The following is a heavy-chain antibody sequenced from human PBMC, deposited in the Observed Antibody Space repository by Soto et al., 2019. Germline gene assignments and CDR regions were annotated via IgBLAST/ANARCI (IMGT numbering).Heavy chain of an antibody. D-gene: IGHD2-15*01. CDR3: AKDPSRMDYFDY. CDR2: ISYDGSNK. CDR1: GFTFSSYG. J-gene: IGHJ4*02. V-gene: IGHV3-30*18. Sequence: PGGSLRLSCAASGFTFSSYGMHWVRQAPGKGLEWVAVISYDGSNKYYADSVKGRFTISRGNSKNTLYLQMNSLRAEDTAVYYCAKDPSRMDYFDYWGQGTLVTVS.